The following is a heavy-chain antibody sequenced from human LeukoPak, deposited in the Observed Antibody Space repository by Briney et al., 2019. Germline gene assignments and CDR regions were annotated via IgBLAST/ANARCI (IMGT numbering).Heavy chain of an antibody. CDR1: GFNLHSYR. D-gene: IGHD6-19*01. CDR2: INSDGSST. CDR3: AREAVAGYDAFDI. J-gene: IGHJ3*02. Sequence: GSLRILRSGSGFNLHSYRMHWVRQAPGKGLVLVSRINSDGSSTSYADSVKGRFTISRDNAKNTLYLQMNSLRAEDTAVYYCAREAVAGYDAFDIWGQGTMVTVSS. V-gene: IGHV3-74*01.